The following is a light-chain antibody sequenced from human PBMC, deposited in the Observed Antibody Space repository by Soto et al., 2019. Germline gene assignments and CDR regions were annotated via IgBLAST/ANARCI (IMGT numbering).Light chain of an antibody. CDR2: GAS. J-gene: IGKJ2*01. V-gene: IGKV3-20*01. Sequence: EIVLTQSPGTLSLSPGERATLSCRASQSVSSSYLAWYQQKPGQAPRLLIYGASSRATGIPDRFSGSGSGKDFTLTISRREPEVFAVYYCQQYGSSQPLGQGTK. CDR1: QSVSSSY. CDR3: QQYGSSQP.